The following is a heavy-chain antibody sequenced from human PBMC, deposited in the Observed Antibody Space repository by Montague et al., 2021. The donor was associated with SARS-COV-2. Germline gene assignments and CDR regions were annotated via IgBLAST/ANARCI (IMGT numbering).Heavy chain of an antibody. CDR2: IDWDDDK. CDR1: GFSLSTSGMC. J-gene: IGHJ4*02. Sequence: PALVKPTQTRTLTCTFSGFSLSTSGMCVSWIRQPPGKALEWLALIDWDDDKYYSTSLKTRLTISKDTSKNQVVLTMTNMDPVDTATYYCARIRDYDILTGSYSGFDYWGQGTLVTVSS. D-gene: IGHD3-9*01. V-gene: IGHV2-70*01. CDR3: ARIRDYDILTGSYSGFDY.